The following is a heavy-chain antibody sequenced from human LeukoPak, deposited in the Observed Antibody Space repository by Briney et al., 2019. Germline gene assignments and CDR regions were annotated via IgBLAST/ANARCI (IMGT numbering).Heavy chain of an antibody. V-gene: IGHV3-7*01. D-gene: IGHD3-9*01. CDR3: AREKPLTYYDILTEAFDI. J-gene: IGHJ3*02. Sequence: GGSLTLSCAASGFTFSSYWMSWVRQAPGKGLEWVANIKQDGSEKYYVDSVKGRFTISRDNAKNPLYLQMNSLRAEDTAVYYCAREKPLTYYDILTEAFDIWGQGTMVTVSS. CDR1: GFTFSSYW. CDR2: IKQDGSEK.